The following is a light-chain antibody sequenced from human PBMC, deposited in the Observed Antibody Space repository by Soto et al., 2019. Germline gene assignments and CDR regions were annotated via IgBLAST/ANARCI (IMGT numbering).Light chain of an antibody. CDR2: DAS. CDR1: QDISNY. J-gene: IGKJ5*01. CDR3: QQYDNLPIT. V-gene: IGKV1-33*01. Sequence: DIQMTQSPSSLSASVGDRVTITCQASQDISNYLNWYQQKPGKAPKLLIYDASNFETGVPSRFSGSGSGTDFTFTISSLQPEDIATYYCQQYDNLPITVGQGTRLEIK.